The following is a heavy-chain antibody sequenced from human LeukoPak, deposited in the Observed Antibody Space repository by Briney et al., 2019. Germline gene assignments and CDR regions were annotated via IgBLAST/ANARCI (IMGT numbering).Heavy chain of an antibody. CDR2: ISVSGGTI. D-gene: IGHD6-13*01. CDR3: ARSLPPYSSRWPPDY. Sequence: GGSLRLSCAASGFTFSSYDMNWVRQAPGKGLEWVSYISVSGGTIYYADSMKGRFTISRDNANNSLYLQGNSLRAEDTAVYYCARSLPPYSSRWPPDYWGQGTLVTVSS. J-gene: IGHJ4*02. CDR1: GFTFSSYD. V-gene: IGHV3-48*03.